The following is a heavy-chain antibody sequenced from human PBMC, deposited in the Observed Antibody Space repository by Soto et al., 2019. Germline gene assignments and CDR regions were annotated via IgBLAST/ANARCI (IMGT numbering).Heavy chain of an antibody. CDR3: AREGIVVVVAAPLDY. CDR1: GFTFSSYW. Sequence: GESLKISCAASGFTFSSYWMSWVRQAPGKGLEWVANIKQDGSEKYYVDSVKGRFTISRDNAKNSLYLQMNSLRAEDTAVYYCAREGIVVVVAAPLDYWGQGTLVTVSS. J-gene: IGHJ4*02. CDR2: IKQDGSEK. V-gene: IGHV3-7*01. D-gene: IGHD2-15*01.